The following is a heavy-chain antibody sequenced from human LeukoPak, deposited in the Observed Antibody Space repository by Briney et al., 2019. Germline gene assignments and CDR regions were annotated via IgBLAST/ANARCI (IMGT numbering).Heavy chain of an antibody. J-gene: IGHJ4*02. D-gene: IGHD5-18*01. CDR3: ARASPGYSYDYFDY. Sequence: ASVKVSCKASGYTFTGYYMHWVRQAPGQRLEWMGWINAGNGNTKSSQKFQGRVTIIRDTSASTAYMEVSSLRSEDTSVYYCARASPGYSYDYFDYWGQGTLVTVSS. V-gene: IGHV1-3*01. CDR2: INAGNGNT. CDR1: GYTFTGYY.